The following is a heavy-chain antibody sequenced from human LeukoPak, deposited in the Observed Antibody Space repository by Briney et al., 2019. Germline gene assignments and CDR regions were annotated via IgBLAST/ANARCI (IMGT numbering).Heavy chain of an antibody. CDR3: AKDLVPGDFVRSGWYRGNWFDP. Sequence: PGGSLRLSCAASGLSFSSYEMNWVRQAPGKGLEWISYISASCTLTHYADFVEGRFTISRDNARNSLYLQMNSLRADDTAVYYCAKDLVPGDFVRSGWYRGNWFDPWGQGTLVTVSS. CDR1: GLSFSSYE. D-gene: IGHD6-19*01. CDR2: ISASCTLT. V-gene: IGHV3-48*03. J-gene: IGHJ5*02.